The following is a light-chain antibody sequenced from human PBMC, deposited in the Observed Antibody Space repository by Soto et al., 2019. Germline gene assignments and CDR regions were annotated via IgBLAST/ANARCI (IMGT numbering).Light chain of an antibody. J-gene: IGKJ4*01. Sequence: DIQLTQSPSFLSASVGDRVTITCRASQGISSYLAWYQQKPGKAPKLLIYAASTLQSGVPSRFSGSGSATEFTLTISSLQPEDFATYYCQQLNSYLLFGGGNKVEIK. CDR2: AAS. CDR1: QGISSY. V-gene: IGKV1-9*01. CDR3: QQLNSYLL.